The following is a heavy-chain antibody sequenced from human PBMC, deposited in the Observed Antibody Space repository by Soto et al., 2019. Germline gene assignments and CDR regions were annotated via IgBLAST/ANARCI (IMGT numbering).Heavy chain of an antibody. CDR3: ARGRGAAADYFDF. CDR2: ISSSTSHT. V-gene: IGHV3-11*05. Sequence: QVQLVESGGGLVKPGGSLRLSCAVSGFTFSDYYRTWIRQAPGKGLEWVSYISSSTSHTNYADSVKGRFTISRDNAKNSLFLQRNSLRAEDTAVYYCARGRGAAADYFDFWGQGTLVTVSS. J-gene: IGHJ4*02. CDR1: GFTFSDYY. D-gene: IGHD6-13*01.